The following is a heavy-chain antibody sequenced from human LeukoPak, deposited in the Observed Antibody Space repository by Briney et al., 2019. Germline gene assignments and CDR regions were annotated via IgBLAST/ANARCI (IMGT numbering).Heavy chain of an antibody. CDR2: ISCSGGST. D-gene: IGHD6-19*01. J-gene: IGHJ4*02. CDR1: GFTFSSYA. CDR3: TRHAVAVAGTDFDY. Sequence: PGGSLRLSCAASGFTFSSYAMSWVRQAPGKGLEWVSTISCSGGSTYYADSVKGRFTISRDNSKNTPYLQMNSLKTEDTAVYYCTRHAVAVAGTDFDYWGQGTLVTVSS. V-gene: IGHV3-23*01.